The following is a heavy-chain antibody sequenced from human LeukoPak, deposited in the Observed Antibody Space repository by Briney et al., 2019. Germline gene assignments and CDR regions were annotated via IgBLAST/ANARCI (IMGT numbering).Heavy chain of an antibody. D-gene: IGHD3-10*01. V-gene: IGHV1-2*02. J-gene: IGHJ4*02. CDR1: GYTFTDYY. Sequence: APVKVSCKASGYTFTDYYIHWVRQAPGQRFEWMGWINPKSGATHYVERFQGRVTMTTDTSISTVYMELTRLTSDDTATYYCARRGSYYDYWGQGTLVTVSS. CDR3: ARRGSYYDY. CDR2: INPKSGAT.